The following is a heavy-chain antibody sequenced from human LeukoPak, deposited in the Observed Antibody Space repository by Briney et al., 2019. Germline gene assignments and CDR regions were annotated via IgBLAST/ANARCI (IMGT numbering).Heavy chain of an antibody. CDR2: ISTSSSTI. D-gene: IGHD4-17*01. CDR3: ARDPGDHGRVYWYFDL. J-gene: IGHJ2*01. Sequence: PGGSLRLSCAASGFTFSSYSMNWVRQAPGKGLEWVSYISTSSSTIYYADSVKGRFTISRDNAKNSLYLQMNSLGADDTAVYYCARDPGDHGRVYWYFDLWGRGTLVTVSS. CDR1: GFTFSSYS. V-gene: IGHV3-48*01.